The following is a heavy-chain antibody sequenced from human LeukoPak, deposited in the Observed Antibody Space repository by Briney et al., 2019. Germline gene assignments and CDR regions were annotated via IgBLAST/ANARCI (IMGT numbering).Heavy chain of an antibody. J-gene: IGHJ4*02. D-gene: IGHD4-17*01. Sequence: NPSGTLSLTCTVSGGSISSGDYYWSWIRQPPGKGLEWIGYIYYSGSTYYNPSLKSRVTISVDTSKNQFSLKLSSVTAADTAVYYCAREGHDYGDLGFDYWGQGTLVTVSS. CDR3: AREGHDYGDLGFDY. V-gene: IGHV4-30-4*01. CDR2: IYYSGST. CDR1: GGSISSGDYY.